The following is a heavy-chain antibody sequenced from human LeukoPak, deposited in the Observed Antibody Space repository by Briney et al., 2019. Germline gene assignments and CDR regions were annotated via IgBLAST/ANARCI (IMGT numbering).Heavy chain of an antibody. CDR3: ARASTNYDSSGYYVDY. V-gene: IGHV4-34*01. Sequence: SETLSLTCAVYGGSFSGYYWGWIRQPPGKGLEWIGEINHSGSTNYNPSLKSRVTISVDTSKNQFSLKLSSVTAADTAVYYCARASTNYDSSGYYVDYWGQGTLVTVSS. D-gene: IGHD3-22*01. J-gene: IGHJ4*02. CDR2: INHSGST. CDR1: GGSFSGYY.